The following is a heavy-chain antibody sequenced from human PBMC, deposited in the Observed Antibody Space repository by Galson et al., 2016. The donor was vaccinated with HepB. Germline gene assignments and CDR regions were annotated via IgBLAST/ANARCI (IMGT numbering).Heavy chain of an antibody. CDR3: ARGKAVTGSDPLDY. CDR1: GFTVSSTF. J-gene: IGHJ4*02. CDR2: IYSGDST. Sequence: SLRLSCAASGFTVSSTFMTWVRQAPGKGLEWVSVIYSGDSTNYADSVKGRFTISRDNSKNTLYLQMNSLRVEDTAVYYCARGKAVTGSDPLDYWGQGTLVTLSS. D-gene: IGHD6-19*01. V-gene: IGHV3-53*01.